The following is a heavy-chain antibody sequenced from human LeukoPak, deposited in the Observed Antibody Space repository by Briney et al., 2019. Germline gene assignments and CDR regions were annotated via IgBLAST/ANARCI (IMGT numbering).Heavy chain of an antibody. Sequence: GESLKISCKGSGYSFTSYWIGWVRQMPGKGLEWIGIIYPGDSDTRYSPSFQSQVTISADKSISTAYLQWSSLKASDTAMYYCARTARPDFWSGQFDYWGQGTLVTVSS. D-gene: IGHD3-3*01. V-gene: IGHV5-51*01. CDR2: IYPGDSDT. J-gene: IGHJ4*02. CDR3: ARTARPDFWSGQFDY. CDR1: GYSFTSYW.